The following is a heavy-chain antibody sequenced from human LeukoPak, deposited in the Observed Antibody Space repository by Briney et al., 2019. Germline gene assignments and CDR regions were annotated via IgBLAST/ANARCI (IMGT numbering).Heavy chain of an antibody. CDR2: ISWNSGSI. CDR1: GFTFDDYA. CDR3: AKDTSPGYSSWYDAFDI. J-gene: IGHJ3*02. D-gene: IGHD6-19*01. V-gene: IGHV3-9*01. Sequence: GRSLRLSCAASGFTFDDYAMHWVRQAPGNGLEWVSGISWNSGSIGYADSVEGRFTISRDNAKNSLYLQMNSLRAEDTALYYCAKDTSPGYSSWYDAFDIWGQGTMVTVSS.